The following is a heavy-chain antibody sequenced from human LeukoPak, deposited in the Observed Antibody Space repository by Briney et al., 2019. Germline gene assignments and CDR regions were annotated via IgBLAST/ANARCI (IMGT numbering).Heavy chain of an antibody. CDR2: IYSGCST. D-gene: IGHD4-23*01. J-gene: IGHJ4*02. CDR1: GFTVSSND. Sequence: PGGALRLSCAASGFTVSSNDMSWVRQAPGKGLEGISVIYSGCSTDYADSVKGRLTISRDNSKNTLSLQMNSLRVEDTALYYCTKDLRYYYADNHSIMDDHDYWGQGTLVTVSS. CDR3: TKDLRYYYADNHSIMDDHDY. V-gene: IGHV3-53*05.